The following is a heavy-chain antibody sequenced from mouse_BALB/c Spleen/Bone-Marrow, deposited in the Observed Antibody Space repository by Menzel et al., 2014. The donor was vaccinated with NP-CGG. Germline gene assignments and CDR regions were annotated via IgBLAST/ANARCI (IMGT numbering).Heavy chain of an antibody. CDR2: IYPGGGNT. Sequence: QVQLQQSGPELVKPGASVKISCKASGYTFTDYYLSWVLQKPGQGLEWIGWIYPGGGNTYYNEKFKGMATLTVDTSSSTAYMQLSSLTSEDTAVYFCARSVYYDYVFPYWGQGTLVTVSA. V-gene: IGHV1-84*02. J-gene: IGHJ3*01. D-gene: IGHD2-4*01. CDR1: GYTFTDYY. CDR3: ARSVYYDYVFPY.